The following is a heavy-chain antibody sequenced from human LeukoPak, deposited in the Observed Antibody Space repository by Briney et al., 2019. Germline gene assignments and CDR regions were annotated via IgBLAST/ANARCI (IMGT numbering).Heavy chain of an antibody. Sequence: GGSLRLSCAASGFTVSSNYMSWVRQAPGKGLEWVTVISYDGNNKYFADSVKGRFTVSRDNSKNTLYLQMNSLRAEDTAVYYCARDLSGGGCDIWGQGTMVTVSS. D-gene: IGHD2-21*01. V-gene: IGHV3-30-3*01. CDR2: ISYDGNNK. CDR1: GFTVSSNY. J-gene: IGHJ3*02. CDR3: ARDLSGGGCDI.